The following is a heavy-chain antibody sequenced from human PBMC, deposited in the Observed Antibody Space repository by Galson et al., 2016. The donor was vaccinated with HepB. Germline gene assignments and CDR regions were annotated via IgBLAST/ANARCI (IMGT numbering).Heavy chain of an antibody. CDR3: ARVGRSGWFTR. J-gene: IGHJ4*02. Sequence: SETLSLTCTVSGGSISSNTYYWGWIRQPPGRGLEWIGSIYYSGRSTYYNPSLKSRVTISVDTSKKQFSLRLSSVTAADTAVYYCARVGRSGWFTRWGQGTLVTVSS. CDR1: GGSISSNTYY. V-gene: IGHV4-39*07. D-gene: IGHD6-19*01. CDR2: IYYSGRST.